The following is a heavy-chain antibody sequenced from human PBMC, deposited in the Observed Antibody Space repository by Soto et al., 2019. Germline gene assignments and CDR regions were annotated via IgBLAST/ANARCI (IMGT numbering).Heavy chain of an antibody. CDR1: GFTFSSYA. D-gene: IGHD2-15*01. CDR3: AREGPGMVVAAHYYYGMDV. V-gene: IGHV3-30-3*01. Sequence: PGGSQSLSCAASGFTFSSYAMHWVRQAPGKGLEWVAVISYDGSNKYYADSVKGRFTISRDNSKNTLYLQMNSLRAEDTAVYYCAREGPGMVVAAHYYYGMDVWGQGTTVTVSS. CDR2: ISYDGSNK. J-gene: IGHJ6*02.